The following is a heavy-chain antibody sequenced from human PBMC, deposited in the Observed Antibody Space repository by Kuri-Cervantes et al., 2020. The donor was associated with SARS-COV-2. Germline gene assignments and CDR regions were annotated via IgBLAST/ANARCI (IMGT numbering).Heavy chain of an antibody. V-gene: IGHV3-30*14. CDR2: ISYDGSNK. CDR3: ARSPYDFWSGYYTGYYYYYGMAV. CDR1: GFTFSSYA. J-gene: IGHJ6*02. D-gene: IGHD3-3*01. Sequence: GGSLRLSCVASGFTFSSYAMHWVRQAPGKGLEWVAVISYDGSNKYYADSVKGRFTISRDNSKNTLYLQMNSLRAEDTAVYYCARSPYDFWSGYYTGYYYYYGMAVWGPGNTVNVSS.